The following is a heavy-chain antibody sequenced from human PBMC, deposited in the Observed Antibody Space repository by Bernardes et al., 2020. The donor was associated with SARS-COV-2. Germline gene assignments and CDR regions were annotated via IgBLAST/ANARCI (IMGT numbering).Heavy chain of an antibody. CDR3: AKEQTYYDFWSGYFSPPAYYYYGMDV. J-gene: IGHJ6*02. CDR2: ISYDGSNK. CDR1: GFTFSSYG. D-gene: IGHD3-3*01. Sequence: GGSLRLSCAASGFTFSSYGMHWVRQAPGKGLEWVAVISYDGSNKYYADSVKGRFTISRDNSKNTLYLQMNSLRAEDTAVYYCAKEQTYYDFWSGYFSPPAYYYYGMDVWGQGTTVTVSS. V-gene: IGHV3-30*18.